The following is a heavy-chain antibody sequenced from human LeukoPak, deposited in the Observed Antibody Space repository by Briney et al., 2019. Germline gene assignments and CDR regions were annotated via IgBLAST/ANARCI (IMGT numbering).Heavy chain of an antibody. D-gene: IGHD4-17*01. V-gene: IGHV4-39*01. J-gene: IGHJ4*02. Sequence: SETLSLTCTVSGGSISSSTYYWGWIRQSPGKGLEWIESIYFSGSTHYNSSLKSRVTISVDTSKNQFSLKLSSVTAADTGVYYCAGVRTTVTTFDYWGQGTLVTVSS. CDR2: IYFSGST. CDR3: AGVRTTVTTFDY. CDR1: GGSISSSTYY.